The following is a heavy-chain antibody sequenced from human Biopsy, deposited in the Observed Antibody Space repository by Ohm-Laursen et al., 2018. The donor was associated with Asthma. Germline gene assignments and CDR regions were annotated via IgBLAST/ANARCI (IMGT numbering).Heavy chain of an antibody. D-gene: IGHD6-19*01. J-gene: IGHJ4*02. Sequence: SLRLSCAASGFAVSRDYMFWVRQAPGKGLEWVSVIYSGGTSHTADSVRGRFTISRDYSKNTLYLQMHSLRAEDTAVYYCARGDSSGWSHYYFDCWGQGTLVTVSS. CDR2: IYSGGTS. CDR3: ARGDSSGWSHYYFDC. CDR1: GFAVSRDY. V-gene: IGHV3-53*01.